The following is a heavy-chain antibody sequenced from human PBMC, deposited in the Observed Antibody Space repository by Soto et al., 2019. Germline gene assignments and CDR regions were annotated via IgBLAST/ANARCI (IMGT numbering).Heavy chain of an antibody. V-gene: IGHV1-46*01. D-gene: IGHD3-22*01. Sequence: GASVKVSCKASGYTFTSYYMHWVRQAPGQGLEWMGIINPSGGSTSYAQKFQGRVTMTRDTSTSTVYMELSSLRSEDTAVYYCARGYYYDSSGYYYGHYYYGMDVWGQGTTVTVSS. CDR1: GYTFTSYY. J-gene: IGHJ6*02. CDR3: ARGYYYDSSGYYYGHYYYGMDV. CDR2: INPSGGST.